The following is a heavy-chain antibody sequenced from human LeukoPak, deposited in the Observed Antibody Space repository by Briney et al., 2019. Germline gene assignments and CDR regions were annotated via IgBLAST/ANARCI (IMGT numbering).Heavy chain of an antibody. J-gene: IGHJ4*02. CDR1: GFTFSSYA. CDR2: ITVSGGST. V-gene: IGHV3-23*01. CDR3: AKDQYSSGWYFTYQFDY. D-gene: IGHD6-19*01. Sequence: GGSLRLSCAASGFTFSSYAMSWVRQAPGKGLEWVSGITVSGGSTYYADSVKGRFTISRDNSNNTLYLQMNRLRAEDTAVYYCAKDQYSSGWYFTYQFDYWGQGTLVTVSS.